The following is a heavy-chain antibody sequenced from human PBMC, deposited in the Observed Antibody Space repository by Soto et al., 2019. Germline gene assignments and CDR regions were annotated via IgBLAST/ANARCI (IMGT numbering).Heavy chain of an antibody. V-gene: IGHV1-18*01. CDR1: GYTFTSYG. CDR3: ARDLLAGTRDLDAFDI. J-gene: IGHJ3*02. D-gene: IGHD6-13*01. CDR2: ISAYNGNT. Sequence: QVQLVQSGAEVKKPGASVKVSCKASGYTFTSYGISWVRQAPGQGLEWMGWISAYNGNTNYAQKLQGRVTMTTDTSTSTAYMELRSLRSDDTAVYYWARDLLAGTRDLDAFDIWGQGTMVTVSS.